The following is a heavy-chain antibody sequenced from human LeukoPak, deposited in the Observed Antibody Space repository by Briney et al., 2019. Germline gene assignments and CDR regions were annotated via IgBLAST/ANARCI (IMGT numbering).Heavy chain of an antibody. D-gene: IGHD3-10*01. J-gene: IGHJ3*02. CDR3: ARARRGAFDI. Sequence: SETLSLTCAVYGGSFSGYYWSWIRQPPGKGLEWIGEINHSGSTNYNPSLKSRVTISVDTSKNQFSLKLGSVTAADTAVYYCARARRGAFDIWGQGTMVTVSS. V-gene: IGHV4-34*01. CDR1: GGSFSGYY. CDR2: INHSGST.